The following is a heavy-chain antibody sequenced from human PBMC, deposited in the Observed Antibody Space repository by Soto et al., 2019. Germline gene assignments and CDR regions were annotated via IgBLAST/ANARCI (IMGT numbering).Heavy chain of an antibody. CDR1: GGSISSYY. CDR2: IYYSGST. Sequence: SETLSLTCTVSGGSISSYYWSWIRQPPGKGLEWIGYIYYSGSTNYNPSLKSRVTISVDTSKNQFSLKLSSVTAADTAVYYCAGTFYGDYVSYFDYWGQGTLVTVSS. CDR3: AGTFYGDYVSYFDY. V-gene: IGHV4-59*01. J-gene: IGHJ4*02. D-gene: IGHD4-17*01.